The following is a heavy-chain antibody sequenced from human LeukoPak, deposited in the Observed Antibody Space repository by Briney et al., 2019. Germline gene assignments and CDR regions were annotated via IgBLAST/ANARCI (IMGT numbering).Heavy chain of an antibody. CDR3: ARVSTSGNYHGMDV. Sequence: GGSLRLSCAASGFTFSSYAMSWVRQAPGKGLVWVSRMNSDGSSISYADSVKGRFTISRDNAKNTVYLQMNSLRAEDTALYYCARVSTSGNYHGMDVWGQGTTVTVSS. V-gene: IGHV3-74*01. CDR2: MNSDGSSI. CDR1: GFTFSSYA. J-gene: IGHJ6*02. D-gene: IGHD1-1*01.